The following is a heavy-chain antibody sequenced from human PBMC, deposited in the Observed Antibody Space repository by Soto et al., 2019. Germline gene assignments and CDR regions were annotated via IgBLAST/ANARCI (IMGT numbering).Heavy chain of an antibody. Sequence: VQLVQSGAEVKKPGSSVKVSCKASGGTFSSYAISWVRQAPGQGLEWMGGIIPIFGTANYAQKFQGRVTITADESTGTAYMELSSLRSEDTAVYYCARKNGIAGPLWYYYYGMDVWGQGTTVTVSS. CDR2: IIPIFGTA. D-gene: IGHD1-26*01. J-gene: IGHJ6*02. CDR3: ARKNGIAGPLWYYYYGMDV. V-gene: IGHV1-69*01. CDR1: GGTFSSYA.